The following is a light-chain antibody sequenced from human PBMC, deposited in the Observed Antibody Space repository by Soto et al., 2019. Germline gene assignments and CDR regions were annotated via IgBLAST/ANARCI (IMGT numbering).Light chain of an antibody. CDR3: QSYDNNRDYV. CDR1: SSNIGAGYV. CDR2: SDD. V-gene: IGLV1-40*01. J-gene: IGLJ1*01. Sequence: QSVLTQPPSVSGAPGQRVTISCTGSSSNIGAGYVVHWYQQLPGAAPKLLIFSDDNRPSGVPDRFSGSNSGTSASLTITGLQPEDEADYYCQSYDNNRDYVFGSGTKLTVI.